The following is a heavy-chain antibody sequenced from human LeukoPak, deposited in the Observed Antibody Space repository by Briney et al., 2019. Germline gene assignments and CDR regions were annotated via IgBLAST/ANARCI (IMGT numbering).Heavy chain of an antibody. J-gene: IGHJ4*02. D-gene: IGHD6-13*01. CDR3: ARDGKYSSSWPDY. Sequence: GGSLRLSCAASGFTFSSYGMHWVRQAPGKGLEWVAVISYDGSNKYYADSVKGRFTISRDNSKNTLYLQMNSLRAEDTAVYYCARDGKYSSSWPDYWGQGTLVTVSS. V-gene: IGHV3-30*03. CDR1: GFTFSSYG. CDR2: ISYDGSNK.